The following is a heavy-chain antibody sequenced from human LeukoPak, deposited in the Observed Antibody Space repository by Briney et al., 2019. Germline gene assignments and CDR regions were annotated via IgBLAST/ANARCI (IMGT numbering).Heavy chain of an antibody. V-gene: IGHV1-69*13. CDR2: IIPIFGTA. Sequence: ASVKVSCKASGGTFSSYAISWVRQAPGQGLEWMGGIIPIFGTANYAQKFQGRVTITADESKSTAYMELSSLRSEDTAVYYCARGGIAARQGWFDPWGQGTLVTVSS. J-gene: IGHJ5*02. CDR3: ARGGIAARQGWFDP. D-gene: IGHD6-6*01. CDR1: GGTFSSYA.